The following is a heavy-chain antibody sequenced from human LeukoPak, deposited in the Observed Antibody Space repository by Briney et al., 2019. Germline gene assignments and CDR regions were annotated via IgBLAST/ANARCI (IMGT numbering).Heavy chain of an antibody. CDR3: ATRGDYYDSSGYYYAAFDY. CDR1: GYTFTSYY. J-gene: IGHJ4*02. Sequence: ASVKVSCKASGYTFTSYYMHWVRQAPGQGLEWMGIINPSGGSTSYAQKFQGRVTMTRDTSTSTVYMELSSLRSEDTAVYYCATRGDYYDSSGYYYAAFDYWGQGTLVTVSS. CDR2: INPSGGST. D-gene: IGHD3-22*01. V-gene: IGHV1-46*01.